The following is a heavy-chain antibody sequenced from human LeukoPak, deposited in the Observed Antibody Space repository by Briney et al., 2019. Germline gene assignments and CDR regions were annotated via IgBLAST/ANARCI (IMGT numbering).Heavy chain of an antibody. CDR1: GGSFSGYY. CDR3: AREEGSVAGNC. J-gene: IGHJ4*02. Sequence: SETLPLTCAVYGGSFSGYYWSWIRQPPGKGLEWIGEINHSGSTNYNPSLKSRVTISVDTSKNQFSLKLSSVTAADTAVYYCAREEGSVAGNCWGQGTLVTVSS. D-gene: IGHD6-19*01. V-gene: IGHV4-34*01. CDR2: INHSGST.